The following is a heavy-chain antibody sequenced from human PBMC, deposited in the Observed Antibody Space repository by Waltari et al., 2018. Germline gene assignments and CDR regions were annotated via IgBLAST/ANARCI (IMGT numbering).Heavy chain of an antibody. CDR2: INHSGST. D-gene: IGHD4-17*01. Sequence: QVQLQQWGAGLLKPSETLSLTCAVYGGSFSGSYWSWIRQPPGKGLEWIGEINHSGSTNYNPSLKSRVTISVDTSKNQFSLKLSSVTAADTAVYYCARVITTVTTYFDYWGQGTLVTVSS. V-gene: IGHV4-34*01. CDR1: GGSFSGSY. J-gene: IGHJ4*02. CDR3: ARVITTVTTYFDY.